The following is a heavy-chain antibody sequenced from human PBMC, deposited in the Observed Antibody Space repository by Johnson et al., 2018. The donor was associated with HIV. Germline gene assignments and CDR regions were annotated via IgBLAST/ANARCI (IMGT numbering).Heavy chain of an antibody. V-gene: IGHV3-11*04. J-gene: IGHJ3*02. Sequence: QMQLVESGGGLVQPGGSLRLSCAASGFTFSDYYMSWIRQAPGKGLEWVSYISSSGSTIYYADSVKGRFTISRDNAKNSLYLQMNSLRAEDTAVYYCARDQGDIVVVVAAELWAFDIWGQGTMVTVSS. CDR3: ARDQGDIVVVVAAELWAFDI. CDR1: GFTFSDYY. CDR2: ISSSGSTI. D-gene: IGHD2-15*01.